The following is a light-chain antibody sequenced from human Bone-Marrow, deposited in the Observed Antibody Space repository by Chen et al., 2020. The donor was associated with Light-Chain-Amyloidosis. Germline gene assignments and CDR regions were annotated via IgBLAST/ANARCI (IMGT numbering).Light chain of an antibody. CDR2: WAS. V-gene: IGKV4-1*01. J-gene: IGKJ2*01. Sequence: DIVMTQSPDSLAVSLGERATINYKSSQSVLYSSRNKNYLAWYQQRPGQPPKLLIYWASTRESGVPDRFSGSGSGTDFTLTISSLQAEDVALYYCQQYYSTPHTFGQGTRLEIK. CDR3: QQYYSTPHT. CDR1: QSVLYSSRNKNY.